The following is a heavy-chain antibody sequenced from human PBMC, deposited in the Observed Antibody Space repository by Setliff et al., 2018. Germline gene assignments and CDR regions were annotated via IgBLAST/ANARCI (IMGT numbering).Heavy chain of an antibody. J-gene: IGHJ6*03. D-gene: IGHD3-3*01. CDR2: INTNTGNP. CDR1: GYTFTTYT. Sequence: ASVKVSCKASGYTFTTYTMNWVRQAPGQGLEWMGWINTNTGNPTYAQGFTGRFVFSLDTSVSTAYLQISSLKAEDTAVYYCARVGTYYDFWSGYYGYYYYYMDVWGKGTTVTVSS. CDR3: ARVGTYYDFWSGYYGYYYYYMDV. V-gene: IGHV7-4-1*02.